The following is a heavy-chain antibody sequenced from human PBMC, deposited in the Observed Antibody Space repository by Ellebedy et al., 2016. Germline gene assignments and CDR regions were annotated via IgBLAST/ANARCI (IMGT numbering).Heavy chain of an antibody. J-gene: IGHJ5*02. Sequence: GESLKISXAASGFTFSSSAMTWVRQAPGKGLEWVSGISGSGGGTDYADSVKGRFTISRDNYRTTLSLQMNGLRAEDTAVYYCAKGDNDYGGKFELNWFDLWGQGSLVTVSS. CDR2: ISGSGGGT. V-gene: IGHV3-23*01. CDR1: GFTFSSSA. CDR3: AKGDNDYGGKFELNWFDL. D-gene: IGHD4-23*01.